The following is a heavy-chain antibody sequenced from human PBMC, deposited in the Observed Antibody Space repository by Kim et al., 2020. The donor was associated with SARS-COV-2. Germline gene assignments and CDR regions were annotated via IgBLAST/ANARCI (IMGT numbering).Heavy chain of an antibody. CDR3: AKDASDFWSGYYTGDYFDY. Sequence: RLTTSRDNAKTTLYLQMNSLRAEDTAVYYCAKDASDFWSGYYTGDYFDYWGQGTLVTVSS. D-gene: IGHD3-3*01. V-gene: IGHV3-23*01. J-gene: IGHJ4*02.